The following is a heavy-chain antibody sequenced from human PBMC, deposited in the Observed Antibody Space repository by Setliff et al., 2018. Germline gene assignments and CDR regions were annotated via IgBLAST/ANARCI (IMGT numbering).Heavy chain of an antibody. J-gene: IGHJ1*01. CDR2: MFHSGST. D-gene: IGHD2-15*01. V-gene: IGHV4-38-2*01. CDR1: GSSISSGHY. Sequence: PSETLSLTCAVSGSSISSGHYWGWIRQPPGKGLEWIGSMFHSGSTYYNPSLKSRVTISIDTSNNQFSLKLTSVTAADTAVYYCARHEVVAGLEYFQHWGQGTLVTVSS. CDR3: ARHEVVAGLEYFQH.